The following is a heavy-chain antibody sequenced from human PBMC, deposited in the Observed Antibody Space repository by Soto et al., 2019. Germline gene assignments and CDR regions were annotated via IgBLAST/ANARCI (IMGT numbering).Heavy chain of an antibody. D-gene: IGHD3-10*01. CDR1: GFSISDAW. CDR2: IKRIRDGGTT. J-gene: IGHJ4*01. Sequence: EVQLVQSGGGLVKPGGSLRLSCAASGFSISDAWINWVRQAPGTGLEWVGRIKRIRDGGTTDFAAPVKARVAISRDDSKNMVHLQIDTLDTEDTAVYYCSTDSHFSSVFVRHDYWGHGTLVAVSS. V-gene: IGHV3-15*07. CDR3: STDSHFSSVFVRHDY.